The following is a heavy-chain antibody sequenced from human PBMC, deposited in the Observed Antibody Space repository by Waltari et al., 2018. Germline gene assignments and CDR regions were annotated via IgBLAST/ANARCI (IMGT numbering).Heavy chain of an antibody. D-gene: IGHD3-3*01. CDR1: GFTFSSYS. CDR2: ISSSSSYI. V-gene: IGHV3-21*01. J-gene: IGHJ4*02. Sequence: EVQLVESGGGLVKPGGSLRLSCSASGFTFSSYSMNWVRQAPGKGLEWVSSISSSSSYIYYADSVKGQFTISRDNAKNSLYLQMNSLRAEDTAVYYCARVTIFGVVDYWGQGTLVTVSS. CDR3: ARVTIFGVVDY.